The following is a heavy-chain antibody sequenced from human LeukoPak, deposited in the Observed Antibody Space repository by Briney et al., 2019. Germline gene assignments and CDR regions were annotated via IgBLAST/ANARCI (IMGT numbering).Heavy chain of an antibody. CDR1: GFTFSSYG. CDR2: ISYDGSNK. D-gene: IGHD3-10*01. V-gene: IGHV3-30*03. Sequence: PGGSLRLSCAASGFTFSSYGMHWVRQAPGKGLEWVAVISYDGSNKYYADSVKGRFTISRDNSKNTLYLQMNSLRAEDTAVYYCARGRRLLWFGDPYYGMDVWGQGTTVTVSS. CDR3: ARGRRLLWFGDPYYGMDV. J-gene: IGHJ6*02.